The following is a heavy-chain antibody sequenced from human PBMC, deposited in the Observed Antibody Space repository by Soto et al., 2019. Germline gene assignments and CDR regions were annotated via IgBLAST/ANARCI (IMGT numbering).Heavy chain of an antibody. V-gene: IGHV3-53*01. Sequence: EVQLVESGGGLIQPGGSLRLSCAVSGFTVSNNYMSWVRQAPGKGLEGVSVIYSGGYTAYGDSVKGRFTISRDNSKTTPFLKRKSLGAAAPAVYSWGAQPGGGGYWGQGTLVTVSS. CDR3: GAQPGGGGY. CDR2: IYSGGYT. J-gene: IGHJ4*02. D-gene: IGHD3-10*01. CDR1: GFTVSNNY.